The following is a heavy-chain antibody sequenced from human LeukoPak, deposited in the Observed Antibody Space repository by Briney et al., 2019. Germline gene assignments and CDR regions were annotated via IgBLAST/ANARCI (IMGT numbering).Heavy chain of an antibody. CDR1: GFSFSTYA. D-gene: IGHD2-21*02. Sequence: GGSLRLSCAASGFSFSTYAMSWVRQAPGKGLEWVSGISGSGTSTYYADSVKGRFTISRDNSKNTLYLQMNSLRAEDTAVYYCAKVRCGGDCYSTHDAFDIWAKGQWSPSLQ. CDR2: ISGSGTST. J-gene: IGHJ3*02. V-gene: IGHV3-23*01. CDR3: AKVRCGGDCYSTHDAFDI.